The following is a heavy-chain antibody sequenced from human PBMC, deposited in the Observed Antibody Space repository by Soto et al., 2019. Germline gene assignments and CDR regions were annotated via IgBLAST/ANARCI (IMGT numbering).Heavy chain of an antibody. J-gene: IGHJ4*02. Sequence: QVQLVQSGAEVKKPGASVKVSCKTSGYTFTNYDINWVRQATGQGLEWMGWMNPNSGNTGSAQKFQGRITMTRDTSIGTAYMELTRLSSEDTAVYYCARVWGTIDYWGQGTLVTVSS. V-gene: IGHV1-8*01. CDR3: ARVWGTIDY. D-gene: IGHD3-16*01. CDR2: MNPNSGNT. CDR1: GYTFTNYD.